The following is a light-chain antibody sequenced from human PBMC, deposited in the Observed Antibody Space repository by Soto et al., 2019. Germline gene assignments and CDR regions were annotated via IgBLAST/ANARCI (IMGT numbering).Light chain of an antibody. Sequence: DIQMTQSPSSLSASVGDRVTITCRASQGISTYLVWYQQKPGTVPKLLIFAASTLQSGVPSRFSGSGSGTEFTLTISSPQPEDVATYYCQNYNGAPWTFGQGTKVEIK. V-gene: IGKV1-27*01. CDR3: QNYNGAPWT. CDR1: QGISTY. J-gene: IGKJ1*01. CDR2: AAS.